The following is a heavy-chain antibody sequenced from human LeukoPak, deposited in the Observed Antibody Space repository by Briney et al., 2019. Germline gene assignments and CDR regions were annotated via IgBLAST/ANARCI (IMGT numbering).Heavy chain of an antibody. CDR1: GGSISSYY. V-gene: IGHV4-59*12. D-gene: IGHD6-13*01. CDR2: IYHSGST. Sequence: SETLSLTCTVSGGSISSYYWSWVRQPPGKGLEWIGEIYHSGSTNYNPSLKSRVTISVDKSKNQFSLKLSSVTAADTAVYYCASSKAAAGKVDYWGQGTLVTVSS. J-gene: IGHJ4*02. CDR3: ASSKAAAGKVDY.